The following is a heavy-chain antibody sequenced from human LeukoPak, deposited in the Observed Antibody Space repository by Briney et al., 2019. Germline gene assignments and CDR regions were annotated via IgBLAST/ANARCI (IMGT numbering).Heavy chain of an antibody. CDR3: ARPFSYGDYLLGCDP. V-gene: IGHV4-39*01. Sequence: SETLSLTCTVSGGSISSSSYYWGWIRQPPGKELEWIGSIYYSGSTYYNPSLKSRVTISVDTSKNQFSLKLSSVTAADTAVYYCARPFSYGDYLLGCDPWGQGTLVTVSS. J-gene: IGHJ5*02. D-gene: IGHD4-17*01. CDR2: IYYSGST. CDR1: GGSISSSSYY.